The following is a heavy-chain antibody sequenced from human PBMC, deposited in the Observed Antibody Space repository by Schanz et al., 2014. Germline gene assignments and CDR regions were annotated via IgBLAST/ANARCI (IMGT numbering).Heavy chain of an antibody. CDR1: GFTFSPYW. Sequence: EVQLLESGGGLVQPGGSLRLSCAASGFTFSPYWMHWVRQAPGRGLEWVSFIYIGGNTYYADSVKGRFTISRDNSKNTLYLQMNSLRAGDAAVYYCAKGRFGELSAFDIWGQGTMVTVSS. J-gene: IGHJ3*02. CDR3: AKGRFGELSAFDI. V-gene: IGHV3-66*01. CDR2: IYIGGNT. D-gene: IGHD3-10*01.